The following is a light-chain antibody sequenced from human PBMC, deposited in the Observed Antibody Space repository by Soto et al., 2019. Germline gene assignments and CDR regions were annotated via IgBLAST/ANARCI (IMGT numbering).Light chain of an antibody. V-gene: IGLV2-11*01. CDR3: CSDAASYSLV. CDR1: SSNVGGYNY. CDR2: DAS. Sequence: QSVLTQPRSVSASPGQSVTISCTGTSSNVGGYNYVSWYQQNPGKAPKLMIYDASKRPPGVPDRFSGSKSGNAASLTISGLHAEDEADYYCCSDAASYSLVFGGGTKLTVL. J-gene: IGLJ2*01.